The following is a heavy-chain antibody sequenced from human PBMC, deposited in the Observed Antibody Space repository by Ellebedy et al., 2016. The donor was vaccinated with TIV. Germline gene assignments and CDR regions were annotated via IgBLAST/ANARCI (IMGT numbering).Heavy chain of an antibody. J-gene: IGHJ4*02. CDR3: AKGRKRSSSWYFAIDS. CDR1: GLTFGTYA. Sequence: GGSLRLSXAASGLTFGTYAMYWVRQAPGKGLEWVSGIGASGDSAFYADSVKGRFAVSRDNSKNTLHLQMNSLTVEDTALYYCAKGRKRSSSWYFAIDSWGQGTLVTVSS. CDR2: IGASGDSA. V-gene: IGHV3-23*01. D-gene: IGHD6-13*01.